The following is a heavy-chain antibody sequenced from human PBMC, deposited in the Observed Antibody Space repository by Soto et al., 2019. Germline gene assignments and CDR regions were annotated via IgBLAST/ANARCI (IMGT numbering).Heavy chain of an antibody. D-gene: IGHD3-22*01. V-gene: IGHV3-21*01. CDR1: GFTFNTYT. CDR3: AREVYFDSSDRCFDQ. J-gene: IGHJ4*02. CDR2: ITSAGSFI. Sequence: EVQLVESGGGWVKPGESLRLSCVASGFTFNTYTMSWVRQAPGRGMEWVSSITSAGSFIFHADSVKGRFTTSRYNANNSLYLEMNPLRADDTAVYYCAREVYFDSSDRCFDQWGQGPPVTVS.